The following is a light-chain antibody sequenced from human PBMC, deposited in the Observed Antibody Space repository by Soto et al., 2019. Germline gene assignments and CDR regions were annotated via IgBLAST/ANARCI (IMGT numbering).Light chain of an antibody. CDR2: GAS. J-gene: IGKJ1*01. Sequence: EILMTQFPATLSVSPGDRATLSCRASQSVSNNLAWYQQRPGQAPRLLIYGASTRATGIPARFSGSGSGTEFTLTISSLKSEDFAVYYCQQYNDWHTWTFGHGTKVDIK. CDR3: QQYNDWHTWT. V-gene: IGKV3-15*01. CDR1: QSVSNN.